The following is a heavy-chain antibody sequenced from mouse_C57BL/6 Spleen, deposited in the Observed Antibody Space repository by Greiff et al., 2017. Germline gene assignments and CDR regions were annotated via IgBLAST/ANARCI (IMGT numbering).Heavy chain of an antibody. D-gene: IGHD2-4*01. CDR3: ARSHYDYGRGPWFAY. CDR2: IYPGDGDT. Sequence: QVQLQQSGPELVKPGASVKISCKASGYAFSSSWMNWVKQRPGKGLEWIGRIYPGDGDTNYNGKFKGKATLTADKSSSTAYMQLSSLTSEDSAVYFCARSHYDYGRGPWFAYWGQGTLVTVSA. J-gene: IGHJ3*01. V-gene: IGHV1-82*01. CDR1: GYAFSSSW.